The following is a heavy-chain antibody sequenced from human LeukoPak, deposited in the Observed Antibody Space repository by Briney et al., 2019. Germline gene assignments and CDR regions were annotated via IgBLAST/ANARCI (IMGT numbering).Heavy chain of an antibody. V-gene: IGHV4-39*07. CDR1: GGSISSSSYY. CDR2: IYYSGST. CDR3: ARQGTVAAVSGAFDI. D-gene: IGHD6-13*01. Sequence: KPSETLSLTCTVSGGSISSSSYYWGWIRQPPGKGLEWIGSIYYSGSTYYNPSPKSRVTISVDKSKNQFSLKLSYVTAADTAVYYCARQGTVAAVSGAFDIWGQGTMVTVSS. J-gene: IGHJ3*02.